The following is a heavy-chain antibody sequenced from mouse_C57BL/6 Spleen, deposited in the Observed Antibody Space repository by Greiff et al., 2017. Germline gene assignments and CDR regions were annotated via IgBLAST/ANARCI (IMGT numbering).Heavy chain of an antibody. J-gene: IGHJ1*03. CDR2: INPYNGGT. V-gene: IGHV1-19*01. CDR3: ARHTEGYFDV. CDR1: GYTFTDYY. Sequence: EVQLQQSGPVLVKPGASVKMSCKASGYTFTDYYMNWVKQSHGKSLEWIGVINPYNGGTSYNQKFKGKATLTVDKSSSTAYMELNSLTSEDSAVYYCARHTEGYFDVWGTGTTVTVSS.